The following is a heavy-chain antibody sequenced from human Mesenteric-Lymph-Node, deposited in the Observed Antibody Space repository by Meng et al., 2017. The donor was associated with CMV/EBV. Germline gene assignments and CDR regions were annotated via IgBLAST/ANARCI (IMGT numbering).Heavy chain of an antibody. J-gene: IGHJ5*02. Sequence: SETLSLTCTVSGGSISSYYWSWIRQPPGKGLEWIGYIYYSGSTNYNPSLKSRVTISVDTSKNQFSLKLSSVTAADTAVYYCARDFEYSSSSSWFDPWGQGTLVTV. D-gene: IGHD6-6*01. CDR3: ARDFEYSSSSSWFDP. CDR1: GGSISSYY. CDR2: IYYSGST. V-gene: IGHV4-59*01.